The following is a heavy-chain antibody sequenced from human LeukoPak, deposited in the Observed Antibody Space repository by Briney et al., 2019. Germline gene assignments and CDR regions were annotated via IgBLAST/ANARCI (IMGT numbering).Heavy chain of an antibody. CDR3: ARDNIAVADKYDY. D-gene: IGHD6-19*01. V-gene: IGHV3-23*01. J-gene: IGHJ4*02. CDR2: ISGSGGST. CDR1: GFTSSSYA. Sequence: GGSLRLSCVASGFTSSSYAMSWVRQAPGKGLEWVSAISGSGGSTYYADSVKGRFTISRDNSKNTLYLQMNSLRAEDTAIYYCARDNIAVADKYDYWGQGTLVTVSS.